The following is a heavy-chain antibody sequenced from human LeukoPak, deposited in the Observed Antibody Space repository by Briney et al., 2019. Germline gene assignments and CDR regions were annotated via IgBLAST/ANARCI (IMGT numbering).Heavy chain of an antibody. CDR1: GFTFSSYA. V-gene: IGHV3-23*01. D-gene: IGHD6-19*01. J-gene: IGHJ4*02. CDR2: ISGSGGST. CDR3: AKKSVGLGKVSSG. Sequence: GGSLRLSCAASGFTFSSYAMSWVRQAPGKGLEWVSAISGSGGSTYYADSVKGRFTISRDNSKHTLYLQMNSLRAEDTAVYYCAKKSVGLGKVSSGWGQGTLVTVSS.